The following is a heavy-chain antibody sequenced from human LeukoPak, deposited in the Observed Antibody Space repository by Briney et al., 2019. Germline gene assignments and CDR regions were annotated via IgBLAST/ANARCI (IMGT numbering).Heavy chain of an antibody. D-gene: IGHD2-15*01. J-gene: IGHJ3*02. Sequence: PGGSLRLSCTASGLTFGDYAMSWVRQAPGKGLERVSFIRSKAYGGTTEYAASVKGRFIISRDDSKSIAYLQMNSLKTEDTAVYYCSRVRYCSGRSCYFGAFDIWGQGTMVTVSS. CDR1: GLTFGDYA. CDR3: SRVRYCSGRSCYFGAFDI. CDR2: IRSKAYGGTT. V-gene: IGHV3-49*04.